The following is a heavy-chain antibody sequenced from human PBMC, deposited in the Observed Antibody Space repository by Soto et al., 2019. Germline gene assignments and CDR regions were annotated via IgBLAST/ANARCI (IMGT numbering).Heavy chain of an antibody. CDR3: ARGSAVAGTHFDY. CDR1: GDSVSSNSAA. Sequence: SQTLSLTCAISGDSVSSNSAAWNWIRQSPSRGLEWLGRTYYRSKWYNDYAVSVKSRITINPDTSKNQFSLQMNSLRAEDTAVYYCARGSAVAGTHFDYWGQGTLVTVSS. V-gene: IGHV6-1*01. D-gene: IGHD6-19*01. CDR2: TYYRSKWYN. J-gene: IGHJ4*02.